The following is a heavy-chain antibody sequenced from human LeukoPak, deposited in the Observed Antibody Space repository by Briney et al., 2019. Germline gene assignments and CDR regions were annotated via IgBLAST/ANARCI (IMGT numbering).Heavy chain of an antibody. D-gene: IGHD2/OR15-2a*01. CDR3: AKGLGNLFDY. CDR2: IDTKTGNP. CDR1: GYTFSSCA. J-gene: IGHJ4*02. V-gene: IGHV7-4-1*02. Sequence: ASVKVSCKASGYTFSSCAINWVRQAPGQGLEYMGWIDTKTGNPTYAQGFTGRFVFSLDTSVSTAYLQVSSLKAEDTAVYYCAKGLGNLFDYWGQGTLVTVSS.